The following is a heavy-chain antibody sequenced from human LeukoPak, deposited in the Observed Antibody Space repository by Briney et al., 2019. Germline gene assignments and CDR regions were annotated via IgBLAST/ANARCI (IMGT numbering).Heavy chain of an antibody. Sequence: PSDTLSLTCAVSGVSFDDYYWSWVRHTPGKGLEWIGEINHSGYTNDSPSLKSRVTLSIDTSRKQFSLNLRSVTVADAGIYYCTRMTTGHDYWGQGTLVTVSS. D-gene: IGHD4-17*01. J-gene: IGHJ4*02. CDR2: INHSGYT. CDR3: TRMTTGHDY. V-gene: IGHV4-34*01. CDR1: GVSFDDYY.